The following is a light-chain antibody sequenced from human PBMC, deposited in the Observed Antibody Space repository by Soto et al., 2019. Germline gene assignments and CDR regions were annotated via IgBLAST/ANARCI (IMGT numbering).Light chain of an antibody. J-gene: IGLJ2*01. CDR1: SSDIGGYNF. CDR2: DVT. Sequence: QSALTQPASVSGSPGQSITISCTGTSSDIGGYNFVSWYQQHPGKAPKLMFYDVTNRPSGVSNRFSGSKSGNTASLTISGLQAEDEAVYYCSSCTSTNTVVFGGGTKLTVL. V-gene: IGLV2-14*03. CDR3: SSCTSTNTVV.